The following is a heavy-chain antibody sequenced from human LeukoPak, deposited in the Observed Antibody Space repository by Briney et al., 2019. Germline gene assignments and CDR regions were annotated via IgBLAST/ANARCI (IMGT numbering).Heavy chain of an antibody. CDR1: GFTFSSYS. CDR3: ARSDSGWSQIDY. D-gene: IGHD6-19*01. J-gene: IGHJ4*02. V-gene: IGHV3-21*01. CDR2: IRSSSSYI. Sequence: GRPLRLSCAASGFTFSSYSMNWVRQAPGKGLEWVSSIRSSSSYIYYADSVKGRFTISRDNAKNSLYLQMNGLRAEDTAVYYCARSDSGWSQIDYWGQGTLVTVSS.